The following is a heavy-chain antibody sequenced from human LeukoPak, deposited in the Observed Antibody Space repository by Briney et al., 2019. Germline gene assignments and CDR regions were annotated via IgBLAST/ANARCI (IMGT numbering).Heavy chain of an antibody. CDR2: IIPIFGTA. CDR1: GGTFSSYA. Sequence: SVKVSCKASGGTFSSYAISWVRQAPGQGLEWMGGIIPIFGTANYAQKLQGPVTITTDESTSTVYMELSSLRLEDTAVSDCARAGDCTNGVCHGQGLYYYYYMDVWGKGTTVTVSS. CDR3: ARAGDCTNGVCHGQGLYYYYYMDV. V-gene: IGHV1-69*05. D-gene: IGHD2-8*01. J-gene: IGHJ6*03.